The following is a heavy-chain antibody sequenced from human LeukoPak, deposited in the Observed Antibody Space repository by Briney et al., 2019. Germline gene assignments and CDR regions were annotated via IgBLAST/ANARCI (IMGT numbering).Heavy chain of an antibody. D-gene: IGHD6-13*01. V-gene: IGHV3-7*01. CDR1: GFTFSNFW. CDR3: ARDRQLAYY. J-gene: IGHJ4*02. CDR2: IKQDGSEK. Sequence: GGSLRLSCAPSGFTFSNFWISGVRQAPGKGRKWVANIKQDGSEKYYVDSVKGRFTISRDNAKNSLYLQMNSLRAEDTAVYYCARDRQLAYYWGQGTLVTVSS.